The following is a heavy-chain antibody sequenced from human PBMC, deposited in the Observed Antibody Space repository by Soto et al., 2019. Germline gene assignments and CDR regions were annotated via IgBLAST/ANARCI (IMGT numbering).Heavy chain of an antibody. Sequence: PSETLSLTCTVSGGSISSGGYYWSWIRQHPGKGLEWIGYIYYSGSTYYNPSLKSRVTISVDTSKNQFSLKLSSVTAADTAVYYCARGGRSIAAAGKGGNWFDPWGQGTLVTVSS. V-gene: IGHV4-31*03. CDR1: GGSISSGGYY. CDR3: ARGGRSIAAAGKGGNWFDP. D-gene: IGHD6-13*01. CDR2: IYYSGST. J-gene: IGHJ5*02.